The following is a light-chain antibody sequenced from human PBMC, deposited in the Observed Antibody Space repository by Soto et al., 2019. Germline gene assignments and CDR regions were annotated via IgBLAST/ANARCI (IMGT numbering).Light chain of an antibody. CDR1: RSISDY. J-gene: IGKJ1*01. V-gene: IGKV1-39*01. CDR2: GAH. Sequence: DIQVTQSPASVSASVGDRVTITCRTSRSISDYLNWYQQQPGKAPKLLIYGAHTLQSGVPTRFSGSGSGTDFTLTIRTLQPEDFATYYCLQDINYPWTFGQGTKVDNK. CDR3: LQDINYPWT.